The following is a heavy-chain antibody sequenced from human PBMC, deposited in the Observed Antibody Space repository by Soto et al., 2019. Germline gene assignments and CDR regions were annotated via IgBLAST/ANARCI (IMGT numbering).Heavy chain of an antibody. CDR1: GGSISSSSYY. Sequence: PSETLSLTCTVSGGSISSSSYYWGWIRQPPGKGLEWIGSIYYSGSTYYNPSLKSRVTISVDTSKNQFSLKLSSVTAADTAVYYCARQTRGSYRYYFDYWGQGTLLTVSS. J-gene: IGHJ4*02. V-gene: IGHV4-39*01. D-gene: IGHD1-26*01. CDR2: IYYSGST. CDR3: ARQTRGSYRYYFDY.